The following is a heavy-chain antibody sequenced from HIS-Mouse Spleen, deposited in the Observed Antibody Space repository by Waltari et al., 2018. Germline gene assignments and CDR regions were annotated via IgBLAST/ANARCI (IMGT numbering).Heavy chain of an antibody. V-gene: IGHV4-39*07. J-gene: IGHJ2*01. CDR1: GGSISSSSYY. CDR2: IYYSGST. Sequence: QLQLQESGPGLVKPSETLSLTCTVSGGSISSSSYYWGWVRQPPGKGLDLIGTIYYSGSTYYHPALKSGVTISVDTSKNQFSLKLSSVTAADTAVYYCAREIPYSSSWYDWYFDLWGRGTLVTVSS. D-gene: IGHD6-13*01. CDR3: AREIPYSSSWYDWYFDL.